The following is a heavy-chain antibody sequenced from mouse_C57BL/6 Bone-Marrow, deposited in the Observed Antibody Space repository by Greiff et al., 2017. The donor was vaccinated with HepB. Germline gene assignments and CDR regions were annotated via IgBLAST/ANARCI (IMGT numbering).Heavy chain of an antibody. J-gene: IGHJ2*01. CDR2: IDPETGGT. D-gene: IGHD1-1*01. CDR3: TRRDYGHFDY. CDR1: GYTFTDYE. V-gene: IGHV1-15*01. Sequence: VQLQQSGAELVRPGASVTLSCKASGYTFTDYEMHWVKQTPVHGLEWIGAIDPETGGTAYNQKFKGKAILTADKSSSTAYMELRSLTSEDSAVYYCTRRDYGHFDYWGQGTTLTVSS.